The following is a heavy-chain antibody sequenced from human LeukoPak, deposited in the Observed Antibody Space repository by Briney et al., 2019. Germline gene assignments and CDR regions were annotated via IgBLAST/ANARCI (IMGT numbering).Heavy chain of an antibody. D-gene: IGHD1-26*01. CDR2: IYYSGTT. CDR1: GGSISSYY. Sequence: SETLSLTCTVSGGSISSYYWSWIRQPPGKGLEWFGYIYYSGTTDYNTPLMSRVTISVDTSNNQFSLKVSSVTAADTAVYYCARSSGAYRSFDYWGQGTLVPVSS. CDR3: ARSSGAYRSFDY. V-gene: IGHV4-59*01. J-gene: IGHJ4*02.